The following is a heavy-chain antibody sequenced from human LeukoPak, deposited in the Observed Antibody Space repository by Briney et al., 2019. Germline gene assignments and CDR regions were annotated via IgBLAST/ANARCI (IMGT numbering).Heavy chain of an antibody. J-gene: IGHJ4*02. D-gene: IGHD6-19*01. Sequence: PSETLSLTCTVSGGSISSSSYYWGWIRQPPGKGLEWIGGIYYSGSTYYNPSLKSRVTISVDTSKNQFSLKLSSVTAADTAVYYCARREWLVRHFDYWGQGTLVTVSS. CDR1: GGSISSSSYY. V-gene: IGHV4-39*01. CDR3: ARREWLVRHFDY. CDR2: IYYSGST.